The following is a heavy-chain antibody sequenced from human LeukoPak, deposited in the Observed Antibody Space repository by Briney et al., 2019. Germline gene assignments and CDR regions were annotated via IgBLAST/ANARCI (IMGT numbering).Heavy chain of an antibody. J-gene: IGHJ4*02. CDR1: GFTFSSYG. CDR3: AREVVTTLDY. Sequence: GGSLRLSCAASGFTFSSYGMHWVRQAPGKGLEWVAVISYDGSNQYYADSVKGRFTISRDNSKNTLFLQMNSLSVDDTAFYSCAREVVTTLDYWGQGTLVTVSS. V-gene: IGHV3-30*03. CDR2: ISYDGSNQ. D-gene: IGHD4-11*01.